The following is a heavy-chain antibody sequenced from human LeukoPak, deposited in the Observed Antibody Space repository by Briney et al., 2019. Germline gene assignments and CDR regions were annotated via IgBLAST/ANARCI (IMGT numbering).Heavy chain of an antibody. D-gene: IGHD3-10*01. J-gene: IGHJ5*02. V-gene: IGHV4-59*01. CDR3: AREGSGSYFNRFDP. Sequence: PSETLSLTCTVSGASISSSYWSWIRQPPGKGLEWIGYIYNSGSTNYNPSLKSRVTISLDTSNNQFSLKLSSVTAADTAVYYCAREGSGSYFNRFDPWGQGTLVTVSS. CDR2: IYNSGST. CDR1: GASISSSY.